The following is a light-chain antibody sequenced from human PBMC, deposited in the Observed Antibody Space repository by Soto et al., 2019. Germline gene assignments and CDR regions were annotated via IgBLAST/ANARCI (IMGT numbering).Light chain of an antibody. CDR3: QQYGSSPLT. CDR1: RTISSSY. J-gene: IGKJ4*01. CDR2: GAS. Sequence: PDESADLSCKTSRTISSSYLAWYQQRPGQAPRLLIYGASSRATGIPDRFSGSGSGTDFSLTICRLEPEDFAVYYCQQYGSSPLTFGGGTKVDIK. V-gene: IGKV3-20*01.